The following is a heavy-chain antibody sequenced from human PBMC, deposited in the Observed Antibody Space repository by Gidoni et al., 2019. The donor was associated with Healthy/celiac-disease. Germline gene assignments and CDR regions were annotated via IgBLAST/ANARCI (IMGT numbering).Heavy chain of an antibody. D-gene: IGHD2-8*01. CDR2: ISWNSGSI. J-gene: IGHJ4*02. CDR3: AKDIVLMVYAKEGYFDY. Sequence: EVQLVESGGGLVQPGRSLILSCAASGFPFCDFAMDWVRQAPGKGLEWVSGISWNSGSIGYADSVKGRFTISRDNAKNSLYLQMNSLRAEDTALYYCAKDIVLMVYAKEGYFDYWGQGTLVTVSS. CDR1: GFPFCDFA. V-gene: IGHV3-9*01.